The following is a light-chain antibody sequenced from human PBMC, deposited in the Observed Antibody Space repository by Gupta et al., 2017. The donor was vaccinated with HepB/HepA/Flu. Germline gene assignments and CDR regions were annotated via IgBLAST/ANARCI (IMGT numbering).Light chain of an antibody. CDR2: YND. V-gene: IGLV1-44*01. CDR3: AAWDTSINVVV. CDR1: SSNVGRNN. J-gene: IGLJ2*01. Sequence: QSVLTQSTSVSGTPGQRVTISCSGSSSNVGRNNVNWYQQLPATAPKLLIYYNDERPSGVPDRISGSKSGTSASLAISGLQSEDEADYYCAAWDTSINVVVFGGGTKLTVL.